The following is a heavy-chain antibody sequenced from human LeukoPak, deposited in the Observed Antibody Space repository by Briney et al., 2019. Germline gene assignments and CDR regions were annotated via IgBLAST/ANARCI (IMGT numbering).Heavy chain of an antibody. J-gene: IGHJ5*02. V-gene: IGHV3-23*01. CDR2: ITGDYAT. Sequence: GGSLRLSCAASGFTFSNFAMMWVRQAPGKGLEWVSSITGDYATYSSDPAKGRFTTSRANSQNIVYLQMDSLRDDDTAVYYCAKGAASGLVDWFDPWGQGTLVTVSS. D-gene: IGHD3-22*01. CDR3: AKGAASGLVDWFDP. CDR1: GFTFSNFA.